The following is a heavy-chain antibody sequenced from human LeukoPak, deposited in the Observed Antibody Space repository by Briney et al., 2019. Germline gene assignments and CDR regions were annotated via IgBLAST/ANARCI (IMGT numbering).Heavy chain of an antibody. J-gene: IGHJ5*02. Sequence: ASVKVSCKASGGTFISYAISWVRQAPGQGLEWMGGIIPIFGTANYAQKFQGRVTITADESTSTAYMELSSLRSEDTAVYYCARRQRNDYVWGSYRYETNNWFDPWGQGTLVTVSS. CDR1: GGTFISYA. D-gene: IGHD3-16*02. V-gene: IGHV1-69*01. CDR3: ARRQRNDYVWGSYRYETNNWFDP. CDR2: IIPIFGTA.